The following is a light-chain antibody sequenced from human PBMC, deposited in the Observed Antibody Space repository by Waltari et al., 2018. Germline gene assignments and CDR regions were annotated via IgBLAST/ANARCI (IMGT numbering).Light chain of an antibody. CDR1: QSVSSSY. V-gene: IGKV3-20*01. CDR2: GAS. J-gene: IGKJ4*01. Sequence: EIVLTQSPGTLSLSPGERATLSCRASQSVSSSYLAWYKQKPGQAPRLLIYGASSRATGIPDRLSGSGSGTDFTLTISRLEPEDFAVYYCQQYGSPLTFGGGTKVEIK. CDR3: QQYGSPLT.